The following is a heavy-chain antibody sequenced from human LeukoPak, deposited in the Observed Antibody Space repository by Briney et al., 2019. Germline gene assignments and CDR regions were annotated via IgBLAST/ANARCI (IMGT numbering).Heavy chain of an antibody. J-gene: IGHJ4*02. V-gene: IGHV1-69*04. CDR3: ARDAYCGGDCYLTFDY. CDR2: IIPILGIA. D-gene: IGHD2-21*02. CDR1: GGTFSSYA. Sequence: SVKVSCKASGGTFSSYAIGWVRQAPGQGLEWMGRIIPILGIANYAQKFQGRVTITADKSTSTAYMELSSLRSEDTAVYYCARDAYCGGDCYLTFDYWGQGTLVTVSS.